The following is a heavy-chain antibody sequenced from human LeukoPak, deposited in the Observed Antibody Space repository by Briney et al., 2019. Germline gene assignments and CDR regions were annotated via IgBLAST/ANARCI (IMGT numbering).Heavy chain of an antibody. D-gene: IGHD2-15*01. J-gene: IGHJ5*02. V-gene: IGHV3-21*06. CDR1: RFTFSDYS. Sequence: GGSLRLSCAASRFTFSDYSMNWVPQAPGKGLEWGSSLSSSSTYIHYADSVQGQFTISRDNAKNSLYLQMHSLRAEGTAVYLCARVVAGNWFDPWGQGTMVTVSS. CDR2: LSSSSTYI. CDR3: ARVVAGNWFDP.